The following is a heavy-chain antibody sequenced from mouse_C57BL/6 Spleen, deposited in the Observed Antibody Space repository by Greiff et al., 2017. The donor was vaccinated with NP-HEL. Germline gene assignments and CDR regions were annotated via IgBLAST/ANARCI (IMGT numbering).Heavy chain of an antibody. CDR1: GYAFSSSW. D-gene: IGHD2-4*01. Sequence: QVQLQQSGPELVKPGASVKISCKASGYAFSSSWMNWVKQRPGKGLEWIGRIYPGDGDTNYNGKFKGKATLTADKSSSTAYMQLSSLTSEDSAVYFCARYDYADYWGQSTTLTVSS. CDR3: ARYDYADY. CDR2: IYPGDGDT. V-gene: IGHV1-82*01. J-gene: IGHJ2*01.